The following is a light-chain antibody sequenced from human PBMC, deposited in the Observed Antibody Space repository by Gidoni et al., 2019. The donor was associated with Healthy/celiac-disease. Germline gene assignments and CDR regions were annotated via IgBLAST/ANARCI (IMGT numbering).Light chain of an antibody. CDR1: QSVSSN. J-gene: IGKJ4*01. CDR3: QQYNNWPPLT. CDR2: GAS. Sequence: EIVMTQSPATQSVSPGERATLSCRGSQSVSSNLAWYQQKPGQAPRLLIYGASTRATGIPARFSGSGSGTEFTLTISSLQSEDFAVYYCQQYNNWPPLTFGGGTKVEIK. V-gene: IGKV3-15*01.